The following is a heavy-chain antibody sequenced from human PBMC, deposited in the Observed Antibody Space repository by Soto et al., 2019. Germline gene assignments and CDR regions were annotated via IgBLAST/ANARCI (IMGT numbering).Heavy chain of an antibody. Sequence: EVQLVESGGGLVKPGGSLRLSCAGSGFTFSSSTMSWVRQAPGKGLEWVSSISSSSSYIYYGGSLKGRFTISRDNAKNSLFLQINSLRAEDTAVYYCARDLGEMYAIWGQGTLVTVSS. CDR3: ARDLGEMYAI. J-gene: IGHJ4*02. CDR1: GFTFSSST. D-gene: IGHD2-8*01. V-gene: IGHV3-21*01. CDR2: ISSSSSYI.